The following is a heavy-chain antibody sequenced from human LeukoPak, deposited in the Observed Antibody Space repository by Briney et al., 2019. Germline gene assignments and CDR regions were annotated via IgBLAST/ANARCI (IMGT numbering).Heavy chain of an antibody. CDR1: GGSISSGDYY. D-gene: IGHD2-2*02. V-gene: IGHV4-30-4*08. J-gene: IGHJ5*02. CDR2: IYYSGST. CDR3: ARTYCSSTSCYNQWFDP. Sequence: PSETLSLTCTVSGGSISSGDYYWSWIRQPPGKGLEWIGYIYYSGSTYYNPSLKSRVTISVDTSKNQFSLKLSSVTAADTAVYYCARTYCSSTSCYNQWFDPWGQGTLVTVSS.